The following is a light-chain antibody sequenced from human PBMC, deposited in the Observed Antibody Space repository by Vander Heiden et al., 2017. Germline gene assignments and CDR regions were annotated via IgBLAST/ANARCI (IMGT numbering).Light chain of an antibody. Sequence: SSELTQDPAVSVALGQPVRIPCQGGSLRSYCETWYQQKPGQAPRVVIYSENNRPSGIPDRFSGSSSGNTASLIITGAQAEDEADYYCNSRDSIGNILIFGGGTKMTVL. V-gene: IGLV3-19*01. CDR1: SLRSYC. J-gene: IGLJ2*01. CDR2: SEN. CDR3: NSRDSIGNILI.